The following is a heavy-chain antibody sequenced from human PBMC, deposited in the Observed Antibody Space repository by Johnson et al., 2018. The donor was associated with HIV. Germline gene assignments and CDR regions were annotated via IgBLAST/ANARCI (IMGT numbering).Heavy chain of an antibody. CDR2: ISHDRNNK. D-gene: IGHD5-18*01. V-gene: IGHV3-30*04. J-gene: IGHJ3*02. Sequence: QVQLVESGGGVVQPGRSLRLSCAASGFTFSSYALHWVRQAPGKGLEWVALISHDRNNKYYADSVKGRFTISRDNSKNTLYLQINSLRAEDTAVYYCAKDLGGYSYGLGAFDIWGQGTMVTVSS. CDR1: GFTFSSYA. CDR3: AKDLGGYSYGLGAFDI.